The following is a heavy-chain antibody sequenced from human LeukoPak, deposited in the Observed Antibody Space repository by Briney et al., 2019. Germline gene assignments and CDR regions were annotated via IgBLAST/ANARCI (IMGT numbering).Heavy chain of an antibody. V-gene: IGHV1-2*02. D-gene: IGHD2-2*02. J-gene: IGHJ4*02. CDR2: INPNSGGT. CDR1: GYTFTGYY. Sequence: GASVKVSCKASGYTFTGYYMHWVRQAPGQGLEWMGWINPNSGGTNYAQKFQGRVTMTRDTSISTAYMELSRLRSDDTAVYYCARAWMGYCSSTSCYSPYYFDYWGQGTLVTVSS. CDR3: ARAWMGYCSSTSCYSPYYFDY.